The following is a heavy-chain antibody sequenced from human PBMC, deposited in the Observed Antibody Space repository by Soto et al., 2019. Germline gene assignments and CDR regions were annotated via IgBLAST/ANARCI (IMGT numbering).Heavy chain of an antibody. D-gene: IGHD4-17*01. Sequence: QVQLVQSGAEVKKPGASVKVSCKASGYTFTSYYMYWVRQAPGQGLELMGTINPSGGSTSYAQKFQGKVTMTRDTSTSTVYMELSSLRSEDTGVYYCARRELDYGGNQFDYWGQGTLVTVSS. CDR3: ARRELDYGGNQFDY. CDR2: INPSGGST. CDR1: GYTFTSYY. V-gene: IGHV1-46*03. J-gene: IGHJ4*02.